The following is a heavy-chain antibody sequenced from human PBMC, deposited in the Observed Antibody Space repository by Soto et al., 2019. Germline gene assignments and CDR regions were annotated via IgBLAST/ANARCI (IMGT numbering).Heavy chain of an antibody. CDR1: GFRFSNYG. J-gene: IGHJ6*02. D-gene: IGHD1-7*01. CDR2: IWYDGSHK. V-gene: IGHV3-33*01. Sequence: QVQLVESGGGVVQPGRSLRLSCAASGFRFSNYGMHWVRQAPGKGLEWVAVIWYDGSHKYYADSVKGRFTISRDNSKNTLYLQTNSLRAEDTAVYYCARGGGTTRWYYYYGMDVWGQGTTVTVSS. CDR3: ARGGGTTRWYYYYGMDV.